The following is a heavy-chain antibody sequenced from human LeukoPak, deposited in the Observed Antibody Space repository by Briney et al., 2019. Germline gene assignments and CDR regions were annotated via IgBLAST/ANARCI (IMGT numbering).Heavy chain of an antibody. J-gene: IGHJ4*02. CDR1: GFTFSKSW. CDR2: IKEGGSEK. V-gene: IGHV3-7*01. Sequence: GGSLRLSCTASGFTFSKSWMSWVRQAPGKEPEWVANIKEGGSEKYYVDSVKGRFTISRDNDQNTLYLQMNSLRGEDTAVYYCAKTGERDYWGQGTLVTVSS. CDR3: AKTGERDY. D-gene: IGHD7-27*01.